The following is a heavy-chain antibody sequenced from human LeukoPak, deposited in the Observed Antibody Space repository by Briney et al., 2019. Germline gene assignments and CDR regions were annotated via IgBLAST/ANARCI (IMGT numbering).Heavy chain of an antibody. CDR3: ARERHDYYDSSAYSIYYFDY. D-gene: IGHD3-22*01. J-gene: IGHJ4*02. Sequence: ASVEVSRMASGYTFTSYAMHWVRQAPGQRLEWMGWINASNGNTKYSQKFQGRVTITRDTSASTAYMELSSLRSEDTAVYYCARERHDYYDSSAYSIYYFDYWGQGTLVTVSS. CDR2: INASNGNT. CDR1: GYTFTSYA. V-gene: IGHV1-3*01.